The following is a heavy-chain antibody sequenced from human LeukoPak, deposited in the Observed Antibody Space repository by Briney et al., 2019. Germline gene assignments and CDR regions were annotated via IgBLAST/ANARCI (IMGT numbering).Heavy chain of an antibody. Sequence: GGSLRLSCAASGFTFRSYAMSWVRQAPGKGLEWVSGISDSGSTTYYADSVKGRFTISRDNSKNTLYLQMNSLRAEDTAVYYCAKPYYDILTGYLGDAFDIWGQGTMVTVSS. V-gene: IGHV3-23*01. J-gene: IGHJ3*02. CDR3: AKPYYDILTGYLGDAFDI. CDR2: ISDSGSTT. D-gene: IGHD3-9*01. CDR1: GFTFRSYA.